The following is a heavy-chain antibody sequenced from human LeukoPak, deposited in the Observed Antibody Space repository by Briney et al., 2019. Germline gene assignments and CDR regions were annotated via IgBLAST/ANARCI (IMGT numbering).Heavy chain of an antibody. CDR2: ISGNDGRT. CDR1: GFTFSSYS. V-gene: IGHV3-23*01. J-gene: IGHJ4*02. CDR3: AKSDSSGYYLGG. D-gene: IGHD3-22*01. Sequence: GGSLTLSCAASGFTFSSYSMNWVRQAPGKGLDWVSAISGNDGRTYYADSVKGRLTISRDNSKNTLYLQINSLRAEDTALYYCAKSDSSGYYLGGGGQGTLVTVSS.